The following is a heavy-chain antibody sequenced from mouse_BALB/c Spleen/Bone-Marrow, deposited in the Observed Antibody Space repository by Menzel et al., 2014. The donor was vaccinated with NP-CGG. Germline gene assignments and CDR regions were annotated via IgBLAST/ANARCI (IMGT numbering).Heavy chain of an antibody. D-gene: IGHD1-1*01. CDR3: TNYFGSSDAMDY. Sequence: EVQLQQSGTVLARPGASVKISCKASGYTFTRYWMHWVKQRPGQGLEWIGAIYPGNGDTTYNQHFKDKAKLTAVTSTNTAYMEVGSLTNEDSAVYYCTNYFGSSDAMDYWGQGTSVTASS. J-gene: IGHJ4*01. V-gene: IGHV1-5*01. CDR2: IYPGNGDT. CDR1: GYTFTRYW.